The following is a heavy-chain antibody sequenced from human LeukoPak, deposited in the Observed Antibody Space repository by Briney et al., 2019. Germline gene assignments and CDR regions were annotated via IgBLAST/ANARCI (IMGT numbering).Heavy chain of an antibody. J-gene: IGHJ4*02. CDR1: GYTFTSYA. D-gene: IGHD3-3*01. Sequence: ASVKVSCKASGYTFTSYAMNWVRQAPGQGLEWMGWINTNTGNPTYAQGFTGRFVFSLDTSVSTAYLQISSLKAEDTAVYYCARSAGNYDFWSGYYTSGYDYWGQGTLVTVSS. CDR2: INTNTGNP. V-gene: IGHV7-4-1*02. CDR3: ARSAGNYDFWSGYYTSGYDY.